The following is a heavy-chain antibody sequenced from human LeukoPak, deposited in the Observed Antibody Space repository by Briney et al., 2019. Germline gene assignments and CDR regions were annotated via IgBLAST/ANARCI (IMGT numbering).Heavy chain of an antibody. J-gene: IGHJ6*02. V-gene: IGHV4-59*01. CDR3: ARDRIAVAAYYYYGMDV. CDR1: GGSISSYY. CDR2: IYYSGST. Sequence: PSETLSLTCTVSGGSISSYYWSWIRQPPGKGLEWIGYIYYSGSTNYNPSLKSRVTISVDTSKNQFSLKLNSVTAADTAVYYCARDRIAVAAYYYYGMDVWGQGTTVTVSS. D-gene: IGHD6-19*01.